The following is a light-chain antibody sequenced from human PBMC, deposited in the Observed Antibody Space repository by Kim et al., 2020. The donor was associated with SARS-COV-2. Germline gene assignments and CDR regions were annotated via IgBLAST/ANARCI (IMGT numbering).Light chain of an antibody. CDR1: QSLVYSDGNTY. Sequence: DVVMTQSLLSLPVTLGQPASISCRSSQSLVYSDGNTYLNWFQQRPGQSPRRQIYKVSNRDSGVPDRFSGSGSGTDFTLKISRVEAEDVGVYYCMQGIHPITFGQGTRLEIK. CDR3: MQGIHPIT. V-gene: IGKV2-30*01. CDR2: KVS. J-gene: IGKJ5*01.